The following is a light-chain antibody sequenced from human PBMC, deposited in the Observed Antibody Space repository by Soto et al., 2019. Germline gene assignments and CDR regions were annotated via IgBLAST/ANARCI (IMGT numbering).Light chain of an antibody. CDR1: QSVSSSY. Sequence: EIVLTQSQGTLSLSPGERATLSCRASQSVSSSYLAWYQQKPGQARRLLLYGASSRAPGIPDRFSGSGFGTNFTLTISPLAPEDLAVDYCQQYGSSPPPFGPGTKVAIK. J-gene: IGKJ3*01. V-gene: IGKV3-20*01. CDR2: GAS. CDR3: QQYGSSPPP.